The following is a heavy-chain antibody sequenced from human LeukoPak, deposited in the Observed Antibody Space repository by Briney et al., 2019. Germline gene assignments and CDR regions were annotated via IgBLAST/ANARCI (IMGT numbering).Heavy chain of an antibody. Sequence: SETLSLTCVVSGGSISSYYWSWIRQPPGKGLEWIGYSYYSGSTYYNPSLKSRVTISEDTSNNQVSLHLRSVTAADTAVYYCARRGIAAAGYDYWGQGTLVTVSS. CDR1: GGSISSYY. CDR3: ARRGIAAAGYDY. V-gene: IGHV4-59*08. J-gene: IGHJ4*02. D-gene: IGHD6-13*01. CDR2: SYYSGST.